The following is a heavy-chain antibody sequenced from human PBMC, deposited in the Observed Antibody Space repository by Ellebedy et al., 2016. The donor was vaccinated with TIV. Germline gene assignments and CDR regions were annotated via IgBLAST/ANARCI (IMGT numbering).Heavy chain of an antibody. CDR2: TRNKANSYTT. D-gene: IGHD1/OR15-1a*01. CDR1: GFTFSDHY. Sequence: GGSLRLSCAASGFTFSDHYMDWVRQAPGKGLEWVGRTRNKANSYTTEYAASVRGRFTISRDDSKNSQYLQMNSLKTEDTAVYYCAGSDSEHRWYFDLWGRGTLVTVSS. J-gene: IGHJ2*01. V-gene: IGHV3-72*01. CDR3: AGSDSEHRWYFDL.